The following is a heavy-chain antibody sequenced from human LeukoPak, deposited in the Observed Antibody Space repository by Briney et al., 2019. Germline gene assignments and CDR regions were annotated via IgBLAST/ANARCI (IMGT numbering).Heavy chain of an antibody. CDR2: IYYSGST. J-gene: IGHJ6*03. Sequence: SETLSLTCTVSGGSISSSSYYWGWIRQPPGKGLEWIGSIYYSGSTYYNPSLKSRVTISVDTSKNQFSLKLSSVTAADTAVYYCARYSSGPRPQHPYYYYYMDVWGKGTTVTISS. D-gene: IGHD6-19*01. CDR1: GGSISSSSYY. CDR3: ARYSSGPRPQHPYYYYYMDV. V-gene: IGHV4-39*07.